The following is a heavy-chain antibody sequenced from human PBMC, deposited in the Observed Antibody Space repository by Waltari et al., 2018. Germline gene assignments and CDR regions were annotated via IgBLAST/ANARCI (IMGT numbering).Heavy chain of an antibody. CDR1: GYSISSGYH. CDR2: LAYTGDNT. Sequence: QVQLQESGPGLVKPSETLSLTCPVSGYSISSGYHWAWIRQPPGKGLEWVSTLAYTGDNTHYADSAKGRFTISRDISKRTLYLHMNSLRAEDTAVYYCAKAHYDSSGYFSDFDYWGQGTRVTVSS. CDR3: AKAHYDSSGYFSDFDY. J-gene: IGHJ4*02. V-gene: IGHV4-38-2*02. D-gene: IGHD3-22*01.